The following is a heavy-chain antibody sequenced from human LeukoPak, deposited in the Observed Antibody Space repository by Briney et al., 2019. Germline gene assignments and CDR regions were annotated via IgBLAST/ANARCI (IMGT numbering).Heavy chain of an antibody. Sequence: PSETLSLTCTVSGGSISSSSYNWVWLRQPPGKGLEWIGSIYYSGSTYYNPSLKSRVTISVDTSKNQCSLKLSSVTAADTAVYYCARLALIGWYVDYWGQGTLVTVSS. CDR2: IYYSGST. CDR3: ARLALIGWYVDY. CDR1: GGSISSSSYN. J-gene: IGHJ4*02. V-gene: IGHV4-39*01. D-gene: IGHD6-19*01.